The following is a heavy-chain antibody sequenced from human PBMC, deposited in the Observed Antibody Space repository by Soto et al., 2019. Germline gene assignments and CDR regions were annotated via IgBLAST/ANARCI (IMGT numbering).Heavy chain of an antibody. CDR2: IYHSGST. J-gene: IGHJ6*02. CDR1: GGSISSGCYS. CDR3: ARAHYGDYGYGMDV. V-gene: IGHV4-30-2*01. D-gene: IGHD4-17*01. Sequence: SETLSLTCAVSGGSISSGCYSWSWIRQPPGKGLDGIGYIYHSGSTYYNPSLRSRITISVDRSKNQFSLKLSSVTDADTAVYYCARAHYGDYGYGMDVWGQGTTVTVSS.